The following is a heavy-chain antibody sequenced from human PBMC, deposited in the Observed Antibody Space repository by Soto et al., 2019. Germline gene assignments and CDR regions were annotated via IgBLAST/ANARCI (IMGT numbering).Heavy chain of an antibody. V-gene: IGHV1-18*01. CDR2: ISAYNYNT. J-gene: IGHJ5*02. CDR3: ARVVGALGHWFDP. CDR1: GYTFTSYG. D-gene: IGHD2-15*01. Sequence: QVQLVQSGAEVKKPGASVKVSCKASGYTFTSYGLSWVRQAPGQGLEWMGRISAYNYNTNYAQKLQGRVTMTTDTHTRTAYMELRSLRSDETAAYYCARVVGALGHWFDPWGQGTLVTVSS.